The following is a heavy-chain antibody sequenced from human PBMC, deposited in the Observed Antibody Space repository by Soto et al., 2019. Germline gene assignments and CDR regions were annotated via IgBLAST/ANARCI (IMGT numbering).Heavy chain of an antibody. CDR2: FSGGGGST. Sequence: GVLRLSCAASGFTFDTYAMSWVRQAPGKGLEWVSAFSGGGGSTYYADSVKGRLTISRDNSKSTLHLQMNSLRAEDTALYYCARGGSVSGLYYFDFWGQGALVTVSS. J-gene: IGHJ4*02. CDR3: ARGGSVSGLYYFDF. D-gene: IGHD3-16*01. V-gene: IGHV3-23*01. CDR1: GFTFDTYA.